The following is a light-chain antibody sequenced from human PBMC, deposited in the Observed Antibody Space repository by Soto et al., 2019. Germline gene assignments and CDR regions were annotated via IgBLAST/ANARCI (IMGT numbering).Light chain of an antibody. CDR3: QQANSFPIT. J-gene: IGKJ5*01. CDR1: QGIRSW. Sequence: DIQMTQSPSSVSASVGDRVTITCRASQGIRSWLAWYQQKPGTAPKLLIYAASTLQSGVPSRFSGSGSGTEFTLPISSLQPDDFATYYCQQANSFPITFGQGTRLEIK. CDR2: AAS. V-gene: IGKV1-12*01.